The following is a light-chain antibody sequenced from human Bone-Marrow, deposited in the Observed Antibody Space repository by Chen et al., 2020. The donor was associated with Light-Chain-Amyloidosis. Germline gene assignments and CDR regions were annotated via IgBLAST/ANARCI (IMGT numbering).Light chain of an antibody. CDR3: QQYNKWPRT. J-gene: IGKJ2*01. Sequence: EIVMTQSPATLSVSPGERATLSCRASQSVSSNLAWYQQKPGQAPRLLSYGASTRATGIPARFSGSGSGTEFTLTISSLQSEDFAVYYCQQYNKWPRTFGQGTKLEIK. V-gene: IGKV3-15*01. CDR2: GAS. CDR1: QSVSSN.